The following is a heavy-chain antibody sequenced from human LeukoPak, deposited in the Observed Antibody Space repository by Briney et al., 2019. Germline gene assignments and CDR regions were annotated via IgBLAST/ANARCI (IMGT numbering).Heavy chain of an antibody. V-gene: IGHV4-4*07. CDR3: ARMSSGDY. Sequence: PSETLSLTCTVSGGSIISFYWSWIRQPAGKGLEWLGRMYSSGSNDHNPSLKRRVTMSVDTSKNQFSLKLSSVTAADSAVYYCARMSSGDYWGQGILVTVSS. CDR1: GGSIISFY. J-gene: IGHJ4*02. D-gene: IGHD6-6*01. CDR2: MYSSGSN.